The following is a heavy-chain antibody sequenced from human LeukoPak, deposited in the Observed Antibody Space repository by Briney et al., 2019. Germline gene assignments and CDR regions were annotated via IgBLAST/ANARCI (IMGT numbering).Heavy chain of an antibody. V-gene: IGHV3-23*01. Sequence: SGGSLRLSCAAPGFTFISYAMTWVRQAPGKGLEWVSAISGSGGSTYYADSVKGRFTISRDNSKNMLYLQMNSLRAEDTAVYYCAKDPAYYDFWSGYDYWGQGTLVTVSS. CDR2: ISGSGGST. CDR3: AKDPAYYDFWSGYDY. D-gene: IGHD3-3*01. CDR1: GFTFISYA. J-gene: IGHJ4*02.